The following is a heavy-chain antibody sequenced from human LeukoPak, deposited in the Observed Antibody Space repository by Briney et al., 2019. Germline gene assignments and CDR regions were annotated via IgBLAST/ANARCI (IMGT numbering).Heavy chain of an antibody. CDR3: AKLRETAGTGQANY. J-gene: IGHJ4*02. Sequence: GGSLRLSCAVSGFTFSSYAMSWVRQPPGKGLEWVSTISGSGGSTYYADSVKGRLTISRDNSKDTLYLQMNSLRAEDTAVYFCAKLRETAGTGQANYWGQGTLVTVSS. CDR1: GFTFSSYA. D-gene: IGHD6-13*01. CDR2: ISGSGGST. V-gene: IGHV3-23*01.